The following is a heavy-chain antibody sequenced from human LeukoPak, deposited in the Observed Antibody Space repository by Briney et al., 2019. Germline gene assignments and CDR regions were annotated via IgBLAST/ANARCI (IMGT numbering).Heavy chain of an antibody. V-gene: IGHV1-58*02. CDR3: ARDRPPNYYGSGSYYNGDY. CDR1: GFTFTNSA. Sequence: SVKISCKASGFTFTNSAIQWVRQARGQRLEWIGWIVVGSGNTNYAQKLQGRVTMTTDTSTSTAYMELRSLRSDDTAVYYCARDRPPNYYGSGSYYNGDYWGREPWSPSPQ. CDR2: IVVGSGNT. J-gene: IGHJ4*02. D-gene: IGHD3-10*01.